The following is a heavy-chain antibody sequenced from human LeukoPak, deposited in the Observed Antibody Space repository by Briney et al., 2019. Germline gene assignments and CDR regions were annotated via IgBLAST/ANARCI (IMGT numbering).Heavy chain of an antibody. V-gene: IGHV3-7*01. CDR3: ARDGRKIRGYSFGPIYSYNGLDV. J-gene: IGHJ6*02. Sequence: PGGSLRLSCAASGFKLSNYWMTWVRQAPGKGLQWVANIKEDGSERYYLDSVKGRFTIFRDSTKNSLYLQMDSLSDANTAVYYCARDGRKIRGYSFGPIYSYNGLDVWGQGTAVTVSS. CDR2: IKEDGSER. CDR1: GFKLSNYW. D-gene: IGHD3-22*01.